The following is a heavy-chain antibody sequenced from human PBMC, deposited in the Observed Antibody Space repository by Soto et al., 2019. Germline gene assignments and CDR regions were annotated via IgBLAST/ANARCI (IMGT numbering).Heavy chain of an antibody. V-gene: IGHV2-5*02. J-gene: IGHJ6*03. CDR3: AHVPGSGQLLYSYYYYMDV. Sequence: QITLKESGPTLVKPTQTLTPTCTFSGFSLTTRGVAVGWIRQPPGKALEWLALIYWDDDKRYSPSLKSRLTITKDTSKNQVVLTLTNMDPVDTATYYCAHVPGSGQLLYSYYYYMDVWGKGTTVTVS. D-gene: IGHD3-10*01. CDR2: IYWDDDK. CDR1: GFSLTTRGVA.